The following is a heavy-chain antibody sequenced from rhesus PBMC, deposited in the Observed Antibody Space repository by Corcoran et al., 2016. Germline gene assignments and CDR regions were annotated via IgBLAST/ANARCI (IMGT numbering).Heavy chain of an antibody. J-gene: IGHJ4*01. CDR2: ISERCGTV. D-gene: IGHD6-31*01. Sequence: DVQLVESGGGLVKPGGSLRLSCVASGFTFSSYVMHWVRQAPGKGLEWVSVISERCGTVYYADSGKGRFTISRDNAKNSLFLQMNSLRAEDTAVYYCTRAYSSGWYYFDYWGQGVLVTVSS. V-gene: IGHV3S26*01. CDR3: TRAYSSGWYYFDY. CDR1: GFTFSSYV.